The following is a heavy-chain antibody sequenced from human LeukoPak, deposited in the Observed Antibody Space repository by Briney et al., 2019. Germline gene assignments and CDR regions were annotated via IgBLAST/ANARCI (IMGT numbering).Heavy chain of an antibody. Sequence: GGSLRLSCAASGFTFSSYAMSWVRQAPGKGLEWVSSISSSSSYIYYADSVKGRFTISRDNAKNSLYLQMNSLRAEDTAVYYCARERDYYYYMDVWGKGTTVTVSS. J-gene: IGHJ6*03. CDR2: ISSSSSYI. CDR1: GFTFSSYA. CDR3: ARERDYYYYMDV. V-gene: IGHV3-21*01.